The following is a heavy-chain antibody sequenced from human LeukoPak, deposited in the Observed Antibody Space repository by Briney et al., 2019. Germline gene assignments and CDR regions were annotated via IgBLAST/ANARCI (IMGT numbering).Heavy chain of an antibody. CDR3: AKRTPYSSGSYYFDY. V-gene: IGHV3-23*01. D-gene: IGHD3-22*01. CDR2: ISGSGGTT. Sequence: GGSLRLSCEVSGFTFSSYAMSWVRQAPGKGLEWVSAISGSGGTTNYADSVKGRLTISRDNSQNTPYLQMNSLRAEDTAVYYCAKRTPYSSGSYYFDYWGQGTLVTVSS. J-gene: IGHJ4*02. CDR1: GFTFSSYA.